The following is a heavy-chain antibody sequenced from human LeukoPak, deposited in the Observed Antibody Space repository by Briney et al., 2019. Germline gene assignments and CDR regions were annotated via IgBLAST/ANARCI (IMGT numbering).Heavy chain of an antibody. D-gene: IGHD6-6*01. V-gene: IGHV3-30*18. CDR3: AKDLASIAARFDY. CDR2: ISYDGSNK. CDR1: GFTFSSYG. Sequence: GTSLRLSCAASGFTFSSYGMHWVRQAPGKGLEWVAVISYDGSNKYYADSVKGRFTISRDNSKNTLYLQMNSLRAEDTAVYYCAKDLASIAARFDYWGQGTLVTVSS. J-gene: IGHJ4*02.